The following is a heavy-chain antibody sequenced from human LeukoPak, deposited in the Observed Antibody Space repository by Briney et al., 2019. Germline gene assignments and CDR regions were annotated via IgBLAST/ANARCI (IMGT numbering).Heavy chain of an antibody. D-gene: IGHD3-10*01. J-gene: IGHJ4*02. CDR2: INHSGST. Sequence: SETLSLTCAVYGGSFSGYYWSWIRQPPGKGLEWIGEINHSGSTSYNPSLKSRVTISVDTSKNQFSLKLSSVTAADTAVYYCATSYGSGSYYGGTFDYWGQGTLVTVSS. V-gene: IGHV4-34*01. CDR1: GGSFSGYY. CDR3: ATSYGSGSYYGGTFDY.